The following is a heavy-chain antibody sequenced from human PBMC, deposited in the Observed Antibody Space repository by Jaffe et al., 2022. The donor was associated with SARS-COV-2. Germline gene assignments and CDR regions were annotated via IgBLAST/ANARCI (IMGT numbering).Heavy chain of an antibody. D-gene: IGHD3-10*01. CDR3: AKDIHGSGSNYFDY. CDR1: GFTFDDYA. CDR2: ISWNSGSI. Sequence: EVQLVESGGGLVQPGRSLRLSCAASGFTFDDYAMHWVRQAPGKGLEWVSGISWNSGSIGYADSVKGRFTISRDNAKNSLYLQMNSLRAEDTALYYCAKDIHGSGSNYFDYWGQGTLVTVSS. V-gene: IGHV3-9*01. J-gene: IGHJ4*02.